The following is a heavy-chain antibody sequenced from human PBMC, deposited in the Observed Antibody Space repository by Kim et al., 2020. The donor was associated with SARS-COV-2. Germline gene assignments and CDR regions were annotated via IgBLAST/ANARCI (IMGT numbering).Heavy chain of an antibody. J-gene: IGHJ6*02. D-gene: IGHD3-9*01. CDR3: ASLALDSGVLRYFDWLLYRPMDV. V-gene: IGHV1-8*01. Sequence: ASVKVSCKASGYTFTSYDINWVRQATGQGLEWMGWMNPNSGNTGYAQKFQGRVTMTRNTSISTAYMELSSLRSEDTAVYYCASLALDSGVLRYFDWLLYRPMDVWGQGTTVTVSS. CDR2: MNPNSGNT. CDR1: GYTFTSYD.